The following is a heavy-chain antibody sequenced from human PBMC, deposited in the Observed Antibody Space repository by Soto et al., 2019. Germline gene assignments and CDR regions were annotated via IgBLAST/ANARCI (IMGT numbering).Heavy chain of an antibody. J-gene: IGHJ6*02. Sequence: PGGSLRLSCAASGFTFSSYAMSWVRQAPGKGLEWVSAISGSGGSTYYADSVKGRFTISRDNSKNTLYLQMNSLRAEDTAVYYCAIAPGQLLWVGAYYYYGIDVWGQGTTVTVSS. CDR3: AIAPGQLLWVGAYYYYGIDV. V-gene: IGHV3-23*01. CDR2: ISGSGGST. D-gene: IGHD2-2*01. CDR1: GFTFSSYA.